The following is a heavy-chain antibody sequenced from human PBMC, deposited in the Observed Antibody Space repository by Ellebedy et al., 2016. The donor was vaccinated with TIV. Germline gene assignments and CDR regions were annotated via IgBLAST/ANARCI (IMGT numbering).Heavy chain of an antibody. CDR1: GYTFTSSG. CDR2: ISTYDDDI. CDR3: ARDWDGRRDCFGP. V-gene: IGHV1-18*04. Sequence: AASVKVSCKASGYTFTSSGISWVRQAPGQGLEWMAWISTYDDDINFAPKFQDRVTMTTDTSTSSAYMELRSLRPDDTAVYYCARDWDGRRDCFGPWGQGTLVTVSS. J-gene: IGHJ5*02. D-gene: IGHD2-15*01.